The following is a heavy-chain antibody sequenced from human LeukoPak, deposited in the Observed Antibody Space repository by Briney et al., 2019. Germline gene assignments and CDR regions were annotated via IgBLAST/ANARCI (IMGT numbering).Heavy chain of an antibody. D-gene: IGHD1-26*01. CDR3: AREGVSGSYLGY. J-gene: IGHJ4*02. CDR1: GYSFTSYY. CDR2: INPSGGST. Sequence: ALVKVSCKASGYSFTSYYIHWVRLAPGQGLEWMGVINPSGGSTRYAQKFQDRVTMTRDMSTSTVYMELSSLRSEDTAVYYCAREGVSGSYLGYWGQGTLVTVSS. V-gene: IGHV1-46*01.